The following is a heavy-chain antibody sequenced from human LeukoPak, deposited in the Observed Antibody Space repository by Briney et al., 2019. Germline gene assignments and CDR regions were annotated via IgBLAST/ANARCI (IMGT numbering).Heavy chain of an antibody. CDR3: AREPITMIVVVITGHGQGALDI. CDR1: GGTFSSYA. V-gene: IGHV1-69*04. J-gene: IGHJ3*02. Sequence: ASVKVSCKASGGTFSSYAISWVRQAPGQGLEWMGRILPILGIANYAQKFQGRVTITADKSTSTAYMELSSLRSEDTAVYYCAREPITMIVVVITGHGQGALDIWGQGTMVTVSS. D-gene: IGHD3-22*01. CDR2: ILPILGIA.